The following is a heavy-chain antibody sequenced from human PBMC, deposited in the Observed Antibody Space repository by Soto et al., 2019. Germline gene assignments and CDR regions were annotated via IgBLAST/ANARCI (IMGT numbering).Heavy chain of an antibody. CDR3: ARDVAPVAGSLRDAFDV. V-gene: IGHV6-1*01. CDR1: GDSVSSNSAA. CDR2: TYYRSKWNN. D-gene: IGHD6-19*01. J-gene: IGHJ3*01. Sequence: SQTLSLTCAISGDSVSSNSAAWNWIRQSPSRGLEWLGRTYYRSKWNNDYAISVKSRITINPDTSKNQFSLQLNSVTPQDTAVYYCARDVAPVAGSLRDAFDVWGQGTMVTVSS.